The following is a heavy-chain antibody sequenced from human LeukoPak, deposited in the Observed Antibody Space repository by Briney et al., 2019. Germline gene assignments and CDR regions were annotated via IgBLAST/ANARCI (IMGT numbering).Heavy chain of an antibody. J-gene: IGHJ6*03. V-gene: IGHV4-34*01. D-gene: IGHD6-6*01. CDR3: ARLKEYSTSSRVGGMDV. Sequence: KPSETLSLTCAVYGGSFSGYFWTWIRQPPGKGLEWIGEINDSERANFNPSLKRRVSISVDTSKHQFSLKLTSLTAADTAVYYCARLKEYSTSSRVGGMDVWGKGTTVTVSS. CDR2: INDSERA. CDR1: GGSFSGYF.